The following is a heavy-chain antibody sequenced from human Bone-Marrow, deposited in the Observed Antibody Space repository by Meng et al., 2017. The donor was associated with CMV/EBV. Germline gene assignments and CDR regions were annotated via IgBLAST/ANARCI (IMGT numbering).Heavy chain of an antibody. CDR1: GITFSSYD. Sequence: GEFLKISCAASGITFSSYDMHWVRQATGKGLEWVLVIGTAGDTYYPGSGKGRFTISRKNAKNSLYLQMNSLRAGDTAGYYCARDRRDWTALIDYWGQGTLVTVSS. V-gene: IGHV3-13*01. D-gene: IGHD3/OR15-3a*01. J-gene: IGHJ4*02. CDR2: IGTAGDT. CDR3: ARDRRDWTALIDY.